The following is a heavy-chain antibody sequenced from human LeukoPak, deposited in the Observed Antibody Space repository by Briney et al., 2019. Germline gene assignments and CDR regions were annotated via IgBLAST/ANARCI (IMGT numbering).Heavy chain of an antibody. J-gene: IGHJ4*02. V-gene: IGHV4-34*01. CDR1: GVSFTGYY. D-gene: IGHD6-13*01. Sequence: SHTLSLTCAVYGVSFTGYYSSWISQPPGKGLESIEEFSHTGSTNYNPSLKSRVTISVDTSKNQFSLKLSSVTAADTGVHYCARGWSDSSSHSGTGGDYWGQGTLVSVSS. CDR3: ARGWSDSSSHSGTGGDY. CDR2: FSHTGST.